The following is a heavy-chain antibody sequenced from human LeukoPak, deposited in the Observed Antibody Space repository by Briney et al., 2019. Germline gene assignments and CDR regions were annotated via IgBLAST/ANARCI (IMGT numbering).Heavy chain of an antibody. CDR2: ISYDGSNK. Sequence: GGSLRLSCAASGFTFSSYGVHWVRQAPGKGLEWVAVISYDGSNKYYADSVKGRFTISRDNSKNTLYLQMNSLRAEDTAAYYCAKDLDSIVVVPAAVDYWGQGTLVTVSS. J-gene: IGHJ4*02. CDR3: AKDLDSIVVVPAAVDY. D-gene: IGHD2-2*01. CDR1: GFTFSSYG. V-gene: IGHV3-30*18.